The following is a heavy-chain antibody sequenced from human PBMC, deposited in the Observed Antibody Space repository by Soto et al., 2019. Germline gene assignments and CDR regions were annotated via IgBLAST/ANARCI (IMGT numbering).Heavy chain of an antibody. V-gene: IGHV5-10-1*04. D-gene: IGHD3-22*01. CDR2: IDPSDSYT. J-gene: IGHJ3*02. Sequence: GESLKISCKGSGYSFTSYWISWVRQMPGKGLEWMGRIDPSDSYTNYSPSFQGQVTISADKSISTAYLQWSSLKASDTAMYYCARRGYYYDSSGYYSHAFDIWGQGTMVTVSS. CDR1: GYSFTSYW. CDR3: ARRGYYYDSSGYYSHAFDI.